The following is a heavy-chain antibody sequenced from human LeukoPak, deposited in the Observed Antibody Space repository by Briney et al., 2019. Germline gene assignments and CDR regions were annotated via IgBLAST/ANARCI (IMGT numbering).Heavy chain of an antibody. CDR1: GFTFSDYY. J-gene: IGHJ4*02. CDR3: ARVWEPYCGGDCYSGSYFDY. CDR2: ISSSGSTI. D-gene: IGHD2-21*02. Sequence: GGSLRLSCAASGFTFSDYYMSWIRQAPGKGLEWVSYISSSGSTIYYADSVKGRFTISRDNAKNSLYLQMNSLRAEDTAVYYCARVWEPYCGGDCYSGSYFDYWGQGTLVILSS. V-gene: IGHV3-11*01.